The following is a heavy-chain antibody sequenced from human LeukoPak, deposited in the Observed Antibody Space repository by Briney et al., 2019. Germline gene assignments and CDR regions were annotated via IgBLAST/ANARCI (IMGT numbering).Heavy chain of an antibody. CDR1: GGSISGYY. J-gene: IGHJ3*02. Sequence: TSETLSLTCTVSGGSISGYYLSWIRQPPGKGLEWIGYIYYSGSTNYNPSLNSRVTISLDTSKNQFSLKLSSVTAADTAVYYCARLSGAHDAFDIWGQGTMVTVSS. CDR2: IYYSGST. V-gene: IGHV4-59*08. D-gene: IGHD2-15*01. CDR3: ARLSGAHDAFDI.